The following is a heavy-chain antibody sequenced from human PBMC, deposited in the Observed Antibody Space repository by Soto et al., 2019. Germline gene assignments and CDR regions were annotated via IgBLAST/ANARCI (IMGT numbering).Heavy chain of an antibody. CDR3: ATSRGITGTTINWFDP. CDR1: GYTLTELS. J-gene: IGHJ5*02. D-gene: IGHD1-7*01. V-gene: IGHV1-24*01. CDR2: FDPEDGET. Sequence: ASVKVSCKVSGYTLTELSMHWVRQAPGKGLEWMGGFDPEDGETIYAQKFQGRVTMTEDTSTDTAYMELSSLRSEDTAVYYCATSRGITGTTINWFDPWGQGTLVTVPQ.